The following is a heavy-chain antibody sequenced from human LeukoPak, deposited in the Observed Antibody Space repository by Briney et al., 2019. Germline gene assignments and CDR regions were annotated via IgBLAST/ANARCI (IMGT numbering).Heavy chain of an antibody. V-gene: IGHV3-23*01. Sequence: TGGSLRLSCAASGFTFSSYGMSWVRQAPGKGLEWVSAISRSGGSTYYADSVKGRFTISRDNSKNTLYLRMNSLRAEATAVYYCAKDRGYCSSTSCYYFDYWGQGTLVTVSS. CDR3: AKDRGYCSSTSCYYFDY. J-gene: IGHJ4*02. CDR1: GFTFSSYG. CDR2: ISRSGGST. D-gene: IGHD2-2*03.